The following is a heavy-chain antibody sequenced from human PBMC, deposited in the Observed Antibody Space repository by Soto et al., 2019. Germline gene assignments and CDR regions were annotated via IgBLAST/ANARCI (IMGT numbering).Heavy chain of an antibody. CDR3: AKEGVVVPAASPFYYYGMDV. D-gene: IGHD2-2*01. CDR1: GFTFSSYG. Sequence: PGGSLRLSCAASGFTFSSYGMHWVRQAPGKGLEWVAVISYDGSNKYYADSVKGRFTISRDNSKNTLCLQMNSLRAEDTAVYYCAKEGVVVPAASPFYYYGMDVWGQGTTVTVS. CDR2: ISYDGSNK. J-gene: IGHJ6*02. V-gene: IGHV3-30*18.